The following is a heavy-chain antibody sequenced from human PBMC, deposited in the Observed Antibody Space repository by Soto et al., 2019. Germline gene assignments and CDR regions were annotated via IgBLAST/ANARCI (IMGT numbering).Heavy chain of an antibody. CDR3: ARHRLWYFDY. CDR2: IYYSGST. D-gene: IGHD2-21*01. V-gene: IGHV4-59*08. J-gene: IGHJ4*02. CDR1: GGSISSDY. Sequence: PSETLSLTCTVSGGSISSDYWSWIRQPPGKGLEWIGYIYYSGSTNYNPSLKSRVTISVDTSKNQFSLKLSSVTAADTAVYYCARHRLWYFDYWGQGTLVTVSS.